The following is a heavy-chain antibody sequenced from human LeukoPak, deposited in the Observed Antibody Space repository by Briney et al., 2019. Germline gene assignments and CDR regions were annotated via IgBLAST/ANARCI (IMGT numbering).Heavy chain of an antibody. J-gene: IGHJ5*02. D-gene: IGHD6-13*01. Sequence: ASVKVSCKASGGTFSSYAISWVRQAPGQGLEWMGGIIPIFGTANYAQKFQGRVTITADESTSTAYMELSSLRSEDTAVYYCARRVRSSSQNWFDPWGQGTLVTVSS. CDR1: GGTFSSYA. CDR3: ARRVRSSSQNWFDP. CDR2: IIPIFGTA. V-gene: IGHV1-69*13.